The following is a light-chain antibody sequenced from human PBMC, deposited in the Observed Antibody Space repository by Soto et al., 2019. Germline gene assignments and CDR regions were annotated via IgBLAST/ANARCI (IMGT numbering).Light chain of an antibody. Sequence: VMTQSPATLSVSPGERGTLSCRASQSVSSSYLAWYQQKPGQAPRLLIYGASSRATGIPDRFSGSGSETDFTLTITRLEPEDFAVYSCQQYGSSPPTFGQGTKVDIK. J-gene: IGKJ1*01. CDR1: QSVSSSY. CDR3: QQYGSSPPT. V-gene: IGKV3-20*01. CDR2: GAS.